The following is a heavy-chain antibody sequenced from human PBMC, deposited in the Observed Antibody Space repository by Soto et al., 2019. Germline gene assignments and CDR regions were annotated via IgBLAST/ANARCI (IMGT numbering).Heavy chain of an antibody. CDR1: GFTFSSYG. Sequence: QVQLVESGGGVVQPGRSLRLSCAASGFTFSSYGMHWVRQAPGKGLEWVAVIWYDGSNKYYADSVKGRFTISRDNSKNTLYLQMNSLRAEDTAVYYCAREGVGYCSGGSCPDYWVQGTLVTVSS. J-gene: IGHJ4*02. CDR2: IWYDGSNK. D-gene: IGHD2-15*01. V-gene: IGHV3-33*01. CDR3: AREGVGYCSGGSCPDY.